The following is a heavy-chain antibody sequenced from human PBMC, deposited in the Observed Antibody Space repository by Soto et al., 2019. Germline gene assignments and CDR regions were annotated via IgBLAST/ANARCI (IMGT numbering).Heavy chain of an antibody. CDR1: GGSISSGSYY. CDR2: IYYSGST. J-gene: IGHJ4*02. CDR3: ARQRPEAHYFDY. V-gene: IGHV4-31*03. Sequence: QVQLQESGPGLVKPSQTLSLTCTVSGGSISSGSYYWTWIRQQQGKGLEWIGYIYYSGSTYYNPSLKSRVTISVDTSKNQFSLKLSSVAAADTAVYYWARQRPEAHYFDYWGQGTLVTVSS. D-gene: IGHD6-25*01.